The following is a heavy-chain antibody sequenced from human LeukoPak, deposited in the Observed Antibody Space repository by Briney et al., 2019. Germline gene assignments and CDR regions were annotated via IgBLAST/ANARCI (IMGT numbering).Heavy chain of an antibody. V-gene: IGHV1-69*05. CDR1: GGTFSSYA. J-gene: IGHJ4*02. D-gene: IGHD4-17*01. CDR2: IIPIFGTA. CDR3: ARDYGAVDY. Sequence: VASVKVSCKASGGTFSSYAISWVRQAPGQGLEWMGEIIPIFGTANYAQKFQGRVTMTRDTSISTAYMELSRLRSDDTAVYYCARDYGAVDYWGPGTLVTVSS.